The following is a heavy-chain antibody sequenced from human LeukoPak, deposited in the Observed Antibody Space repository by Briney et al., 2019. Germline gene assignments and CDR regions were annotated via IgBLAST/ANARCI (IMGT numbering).Heavy chain of an antibody. Sequence: GGSLRLSCAASGFTFSSYAMSWVRQAPGKGLEWVSGISWNSGSIGYADSVKGRFTISRDNAKNSLHLQMNSLRAEDTALYYCAKGGDIVVVVAATVFDPWGQGTLVTVSS. CDR1: GFTFSSYA. D-gene: IGHD2-15*01. V-gene: IGHV3-9*01. J-gene: IGHJ5*02. CDR2: ISWNSGSI. CDR3: AKGGDIVVVVAATVFDP.